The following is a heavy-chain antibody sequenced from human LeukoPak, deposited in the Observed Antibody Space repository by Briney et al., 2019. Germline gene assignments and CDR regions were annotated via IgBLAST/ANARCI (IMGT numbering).Heavy chain of an antibody. V-gene: IGHV1-18*01. CDR1: GYTFTSYG. Sequence: GASVEVSCKASGYTFTSYGISWVRQAPGQGLEWMGWISAYNDNTNYAQKLQGRVTMTTDTSTSTAYMELRSLRSDDTAVYYCARAPRSIAARPNFDYWGQGTLVTVSS. CDR3: ARAPRSIAARPNFDY. D-gene: IGHD6-6*01. J-gene: IGHJ4*02. CDR2: ISAYNDNT.